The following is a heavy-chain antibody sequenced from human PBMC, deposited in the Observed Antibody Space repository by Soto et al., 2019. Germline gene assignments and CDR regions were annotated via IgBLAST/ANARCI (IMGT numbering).Heavy chain of an antibody. D-gene: IGHD4-17*01. CDR2: ISYDGSNK. J-gene: IGHJ6*02. CDR3: ATKGRGPTVKTYSYYYGMDV. V-gene: IGHV3-30-3*01. CDR1: GFTFSSYA. Sequence: QVQLVESGGGVVQPGRSLRLSCAASGFTFSSYAMHWVRQAPGKGLEWVTVISYDGSNKYYADSVKGRFTISRDNSKNTLYLQMNSLRAEDTAVYYCATKGRGPTVKTYSYYYGMDVWGQGTTVTVSS.